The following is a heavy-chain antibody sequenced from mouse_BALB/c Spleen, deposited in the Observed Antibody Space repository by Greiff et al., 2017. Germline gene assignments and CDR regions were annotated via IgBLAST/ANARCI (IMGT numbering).Heavy chain of an antibody. V-gene: IGHV1-69*02. Sequence: QVQLKQSGAELVRPGASVKLSCKASGYTFTSYWINWVKQRPGQGLEWIGNIYPSDSYTNYNQKIKDKATLTVDKSSSTAYMQLSSPTSEDSAVYYCTRSGYGNFDYWGQGTTLTVSS. CDR2: IYPSDSYT. CDR1: GYTFTSYW. J-gene: IGHJ2*01. D-gene: IGHD2-1*01. CDR3: TRSGYGNFDY.